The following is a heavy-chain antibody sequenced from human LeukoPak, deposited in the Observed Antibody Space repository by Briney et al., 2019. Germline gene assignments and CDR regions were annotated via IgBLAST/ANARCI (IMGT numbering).Heavy chain of an antibody. V-gene: IGHV4-59*01. CDR3: GGRGGNGVPQNP. CDR1: GGSISSYY. CDR2: IYSSGST. D-gene: IGHD3-16*01. Sequence: PSETLSLTCTVSGGSISSYYWSWIRQPPGKGLEWIGYIYSSGSTNYNSSLKSRVTISVDTSKNQFSLKLTSVTAADTAVYYCGGRGGNGVPQNPWGQETRVPFPS. J-gene: IGHJ5*02.